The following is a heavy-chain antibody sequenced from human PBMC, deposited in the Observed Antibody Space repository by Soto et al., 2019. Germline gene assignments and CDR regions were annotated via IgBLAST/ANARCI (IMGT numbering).Heavy chain of an antibody. D-gene: IGHD3-3*01. V-gene: IGHV1-46*01. CDR3: SRGRQSRSGDSYDLDY. CDR1: YY. Sequence: YYIHWIRQAPGQGLEWLGMINPNGASTNYAQKFQGRVTMTRDTSTTTMYMELSSLTSQDTAVYYCSRGRQSRSGDSYDLDYWGQGTQVTVS. J-gene: IGHJ4*02. CDR2: INPNGAST.